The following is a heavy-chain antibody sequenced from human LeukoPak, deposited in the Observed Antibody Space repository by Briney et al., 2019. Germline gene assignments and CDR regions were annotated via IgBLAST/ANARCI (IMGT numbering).Heavy chain of an antibody. CDR2: MNPNSGNT. V-gene: IGHV1-8*03. CDR3: ARGLWREYYYDSSGYYSSAFDI. Sequence: ASVKVSCKASGYTFTSYGISWVRQAPGQGLEWMGWMNPNSGNTGYAQKFQGRVTITRNTSISTAYMELSSLRSEDTAVYYCARGLWREYYYDSSGYYSSAFDIWGQGTMVTVSS. J-gene: IGHJ3*02. CDR1: GYTFTSYG. D-gene: IGHD3-22*01.